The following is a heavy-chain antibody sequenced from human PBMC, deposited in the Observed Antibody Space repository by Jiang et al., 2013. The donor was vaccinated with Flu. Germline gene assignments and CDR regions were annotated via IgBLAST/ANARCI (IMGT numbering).Heavy chain of an antibody. V-gene: IGHV1-69*06. J-gene: IGHJ4*01. D-gene: IGHD3-22*01. CDR3: ARGPDTSNYYYFY. CDR2: SSLSLLQ. Sequence: GAEVKKPGSSVKVSCKASGGTFSSNAISWVRQAPGQGLSGWEGSSLSLLQQTTHRSSRAESRLPRTSPRAQSTWTLTSLRSEDTAVYYCARGPDTSNYYYFYWGQEPWSPSPQ. CDR1: GGTFSSNA.